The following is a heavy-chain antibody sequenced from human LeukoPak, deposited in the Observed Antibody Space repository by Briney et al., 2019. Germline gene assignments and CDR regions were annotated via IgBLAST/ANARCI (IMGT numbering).Heavy chain of an antibody. V-gene: IGHV4-59*01. D-gene: IGHD6-19*01. CDR2: IYYSGST. CDR1: GGSISSYY. J-gene: IGHJ4*02. CDR3: ASLIAVAGPGLDY. Sequence: KPSETLSRNCTVSGGSISSYYWSWIRQPPGKGLEWIGYIYYSGSTNYNPSLKSRVTISVDTSKNQFSLKLSSVTAADTAVYYCASLIAVAGPGLDYWGQGTLVTVSS.